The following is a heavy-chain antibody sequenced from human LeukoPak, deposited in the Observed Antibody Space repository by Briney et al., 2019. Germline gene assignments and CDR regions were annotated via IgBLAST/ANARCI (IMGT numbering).Heavy chain of an antibody. CDR3: ATELRSGYFDY. Sequence: ASVKVSCKVSGYTLSELSMHWVRQAPGKGLEWMGGFDPEDDERVYAQKFQGRVTMTEDTSTDTAYMELSSLRSEDAAIYYCATELRSGYFDYWGQGTLVTVSS. J-gene: IGHJ4*02. CDR2: FDPEDDER. D-gene: IGHD3-22*01. CDR1: GYTLSELS. V-gene: IGHV1-24*01.